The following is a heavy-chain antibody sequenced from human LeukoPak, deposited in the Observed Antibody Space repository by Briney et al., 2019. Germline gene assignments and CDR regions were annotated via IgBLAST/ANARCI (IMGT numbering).Heavy chain of an antibody. V-gene: IGHV3-30*02. CDR3: AKIPSAVPGRGFDY. CDR1: GFTVSSNY. J-gene: IGHJ4*02. Sequence: GGSLRLSCAASGFTVSSNYMSWVRQAPGKGLEWVAFIRFDGSNKFYADSVKGRFTISRDNSKNTLYLQMNSLRPDDTAVYYCAKIPSAVPGRGFDYWGQGTLVIVSS. CDR2: IRFDGSNK. D-gene: IGHD6-19*01.